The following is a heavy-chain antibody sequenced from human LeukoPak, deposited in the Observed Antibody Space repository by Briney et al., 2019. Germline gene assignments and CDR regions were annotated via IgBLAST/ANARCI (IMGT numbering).Heavy chain of an antibody. CDR2: IKQDGSEK. J-gene: IGHJ6*03. CDR3: ASDYGDSPGNYYYYMDV. D-gene: IGHD4-17*01. V-gene: IGHV3-7*01. CDR1: GFTFSSYW. Sequence: GGSLRLSCAASGFTFSSYWMSWVRRAPGKGLEWVANIKQDGSEKYYVDSVKGRFTISRDNAKNSLYLQMNSLRAEDTAVYYCASDYGDSPGNYYYYMDVWGKGTTVTVSS.